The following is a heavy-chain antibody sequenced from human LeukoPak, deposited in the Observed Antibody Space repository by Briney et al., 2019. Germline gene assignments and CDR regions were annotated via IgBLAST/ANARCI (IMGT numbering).Heavy chain of an antibody. Sequence: QPGRSLRLSCAASGFIFSSYGMHWVRRAPGKGLEWVAFIWNDGINKYYADSVKGRFTISRDNSKNTLYLQMNSLRAEDTAVYYCASWGFGSGSYLTLYGLDVWGQGTTVTVSS. CDR3: ASWGFGSGSYLTLYGLDV. D-gene: IGHD3-10*01. CDR2: IWNDGINK. J-gene: IGHJ6*02. V-gene: IGHV3-33*01. CDR1: GFIFSSYG.